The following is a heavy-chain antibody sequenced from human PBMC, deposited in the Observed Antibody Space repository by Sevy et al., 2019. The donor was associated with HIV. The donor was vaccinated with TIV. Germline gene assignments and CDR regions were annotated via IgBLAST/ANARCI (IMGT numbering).Heavy chain of an antibody. CDR2: IYSGGST. CDR1: GFTVSSNY. J-gene: IGHJ6*02. Sequence: GGSLRLSCAASGFTVSSNYMSWVRQATGKGLEWVSVIYSGGSTYYADSVKGRFTISRDNSKNTLYLQMNSLRAEDTAVYYCARDRDSGFLGYSYGRYYYGMDVWGQGTTVTVSS. V-gene: IGHV3-53*01. CDR3: ARDRDSGFLGYSYGRYYYGMDV. D-gene: IGHD5-18*01.